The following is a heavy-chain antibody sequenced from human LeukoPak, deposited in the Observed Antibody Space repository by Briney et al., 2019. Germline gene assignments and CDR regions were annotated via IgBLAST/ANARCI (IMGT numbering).Heavy chain of an antibody. CDR3: ASMVVVAARDY. J-gene: IGHJ4*02. CDR2: ISSSGSTI. D-gene: IGHD2-15*01. V-gene: IGHV3-48*03. CDR1: GFTFSSYE. Sequence: GGSLRLSCAASGFTFSSYEMNWVRQAPRKGLEWVSYISSSGSTIYYADSVKGRFTISRDNAKNSLYLQMNSLRAEDTAVYYCASMVVVAARDYWGQGTLVTVSS.